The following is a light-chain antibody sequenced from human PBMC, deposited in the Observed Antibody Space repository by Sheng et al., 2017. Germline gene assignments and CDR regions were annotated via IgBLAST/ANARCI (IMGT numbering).Light chain of an antibody. CDR1: QGISSD. J-gene: IGKJ4*01. V-gene: IGKV3-15*01. CDR3: QQYNSWPLT. Sequence: TQSPSSLSASVGDRVAFTCRASQGISSDLAWYQQKPGQTPRLLIYGASTRATGIPARFSGSGSGTEFTLTVSSLQSEDFAVYYCQQYNSWPLTFGGGTKVDLK. CDR2: GAS.